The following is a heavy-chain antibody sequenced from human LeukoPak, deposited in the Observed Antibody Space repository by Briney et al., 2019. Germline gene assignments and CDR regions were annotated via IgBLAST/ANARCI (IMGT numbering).Heavy chain of an antibody. V-gene: IGHV4-34*01. D-gene: IGHD5-24*01. CDR3: ARHRNGYNYIHYFDY. Sequence: SETLSLTCAVYGGSFSVYYWSWIRQPPGKGLEWIGEINHSGSTNYNPSLKSRVTISVDTSKNQFSLKLSSVTAADTAVYYCARHRNGYNYIHYFDYWGQGTLVTVSS. CDR1: GGSFSVYY. J-gene: IGHJ4*02. CDR2: INHSGST.